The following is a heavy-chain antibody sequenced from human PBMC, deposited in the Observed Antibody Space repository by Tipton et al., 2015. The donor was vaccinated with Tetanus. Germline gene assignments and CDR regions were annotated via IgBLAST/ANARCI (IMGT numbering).Heavy chain of an antibody. V-gene: IGHV4-31*03. CDR3: ARDRGLESYGSARFFDF. CDR2: VYYSGSNS. D-gene: IGHD3-16*02. J-gene: IGHJ4*02. Sequence: TLSLTCSVSGASISSGGYYWSWVRQHPEKGLEWIGYVYYSGSNSYYNPSLKSRVTVSLDTSKNQFFLKLRSVTAADTAVYFCARDRGLESYGSARFFDFFGQGRLVTLSS. CDR1: GASISSGGYY.